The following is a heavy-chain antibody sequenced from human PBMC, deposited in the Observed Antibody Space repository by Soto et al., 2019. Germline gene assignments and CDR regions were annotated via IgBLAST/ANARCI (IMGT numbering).Heavy chain of an antibody. V-gene: IGHV3-23*01. CDR1: GFTFSSYA. J-gene: IGHJ4*02. CDR3: AKDQILLTGYYLYYFDY. Sequence: PGGSLRLSCAASGFTFSSYAMSWVRQAPGKGLEWVSAISGSGGSTYYADSVKGRFTISRDNSKNTLYLQMNSLRAEDTAVYYCAKDQILLTGYYLYYFDYWGQGTLVTVSS. CDR2: ISGSGGST. D-gene: IGHD3-9*01.